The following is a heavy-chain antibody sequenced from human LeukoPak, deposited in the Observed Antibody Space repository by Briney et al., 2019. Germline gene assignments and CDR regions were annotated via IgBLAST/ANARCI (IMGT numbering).Heavy chain of an antibody. V-gene: IGHV4-59*01. Sequence: PSETLSLTCTVSGCSISSYYWSWFRQPPGKGLDWLGYIYYSGSTNYNPSLKSRVTISVDTSKKQFSLKLSSVTAADTAVYYCAKAGGVYCSSTSCYVSWGQGTLVTVSS. CDR2: IYYSGST. CDR1: GCSISSYY. D-gene: IGHD2-2*01. J-gene: IGHJ4*02. CDR3: AKAGGVYCSSTSCYVS.